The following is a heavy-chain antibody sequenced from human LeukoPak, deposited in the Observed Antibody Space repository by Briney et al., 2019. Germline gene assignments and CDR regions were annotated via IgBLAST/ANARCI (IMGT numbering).Heavy chain of an antibody. V-gene: IGHV3-48*03. CDR3: ARDATTATGWVYMDV. Sequence: PGGSLRLSCAASGFTFSSYEMNWVRQAPGKGLEWVSHISTSGSTIYYANSVKGRFTISRDNAKNSLYLQMNSLRAEDTALYYCARDATTATGWVYMDVWGKGTTVTIPS. CDR2: ISTSGSTI. J-gene: IGHJ6*03. CDR1: GFTFSSYE. D-gene: IGHD6-13*01.